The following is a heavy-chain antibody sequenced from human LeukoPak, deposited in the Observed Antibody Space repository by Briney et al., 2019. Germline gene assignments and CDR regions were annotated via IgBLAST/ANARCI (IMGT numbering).Heavy chain of an antibody. CDR2: IKSKTDGGTT. J-gene: IGHJ4*02. D-gene: IGHD6-13*01. Sequence: GGSLRLSCAASGFTFSSYAMSWVRQAPGKGLGWVGRIKSKTDGGTTDYAAPVKGRFTISRDDSKNTLYLQMNSLKTEDTAVYYCTTDTWRQQLPPFGVDYWGQGTLVTVSS. CDR1: GFTFSSYA. V-gene: IGHV3-15*01. CDR3: TTDTWRQQLPPFGVDY.